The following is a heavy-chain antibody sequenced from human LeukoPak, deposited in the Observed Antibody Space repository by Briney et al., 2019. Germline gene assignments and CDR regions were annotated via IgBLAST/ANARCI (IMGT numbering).Heavy chain of an antibody. CDR3: AREAPGDGLDV. V-gene: IGHV4-59*01. D-gene: IGHD3-10*01. CDR1: GVSINTYY. CDR2: LHYSRGTLST. J-gene: IGHJ6*02. Sequence: PSETLSLTCSVSGVSINTYYWTWIRQPPGKGLEWIAYLHYSRGTLSTNYNPSLRSRAIISLDRSKNHFSLNLPSVTTADTAVYYCAREAPGDGLDVWGQGATVTVSS.